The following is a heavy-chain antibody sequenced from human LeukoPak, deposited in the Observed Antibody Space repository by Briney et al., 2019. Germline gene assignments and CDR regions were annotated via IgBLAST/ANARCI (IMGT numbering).Heavy chain of an antibody. Sequence: NPSETLSLTCAVYVGSFSGYYWSWIRQPPGKGLEWIGEINHSGSTNYNPSLKSRVTISVNTSKNQFSLKLSSVTAADTAVYYCARGNRVYYDSSFDPWGQGTLVTVSS. CDR3: ARGNRVYYDSSFDP. CDR2: INHSGST. V-gene: IGHV4-34*01. CDR1: VGSFSGYY. D-gene: IGHD3-22*01. J-gene: IGHJ5*02.